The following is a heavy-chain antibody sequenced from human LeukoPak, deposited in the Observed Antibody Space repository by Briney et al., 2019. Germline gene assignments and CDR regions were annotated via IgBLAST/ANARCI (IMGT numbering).Heavy chain of an antibody. CDR1: GFTFADYA. J-gene: IGHJ6*04. Sequence: GGSLRLSCTASGFTFADYAMTRVRQAPGKGLEWVGFIRSKTHGGTTEYAASVTGRFTMSRDDSKSIAYLQMNSLKTEDTAVYYCTRGSHDYGDYRSYYYYGMDVWGKGTTVTVSS. CDR3: TRGSHDYGDYRSYYYYGMDV. D-gene: IGHD4-17*01. V-gene: IGHV3-49*04. CDR2: IRSKTHGGTT.